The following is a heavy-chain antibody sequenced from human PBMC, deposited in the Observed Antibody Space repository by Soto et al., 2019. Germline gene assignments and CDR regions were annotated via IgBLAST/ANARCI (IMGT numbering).Heavy chain of an antibody. CDR3: ARHGGAQYDRSGYRYALDY. Sequence: GESPKISYKGSGSTFRNNLITSVRQMPGEGLECMGRIGLCDSYKIYSPSFQGHVSFSGDTSINTAYLQWRSLRASDTAMYYCARHGGAQYDRSGYRYALDYWGQGTPVTVSS. D-gene: IGHD3-22*01. CDR1: GSTFRNNL. J-gene: IGHJ4*02. CDR2: IGLCDSYK. V-gene: IGHV5-10-1*01.